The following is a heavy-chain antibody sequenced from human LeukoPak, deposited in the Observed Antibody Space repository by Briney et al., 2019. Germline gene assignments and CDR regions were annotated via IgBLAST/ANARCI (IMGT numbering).Heavy chain of an antibody. CDR1: GGSISSSNYS. CDR2: IYTSEST. Sequence: PSQTLFLTCSVSGGSISSSNYSWSWFRQPSGKGLEWIWRIYTSESTNYNPSLKSRVTISVDTSRNQFSLDTAVYYCARGLWFGDENRPYFDYWGQGILVTVSS. D-gene: IGHD3-10*01. CDR3: ARGLWFGDENRPYFDY. J-gene: IGHJ4*02. V-gene: IGHV4-61*02.